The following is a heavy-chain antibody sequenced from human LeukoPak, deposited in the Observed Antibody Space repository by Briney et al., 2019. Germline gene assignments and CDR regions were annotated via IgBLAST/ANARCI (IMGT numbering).Heavy chain of an antibody. CDR1: GFTFSSHW. CDR2: MNQDGREK. CDR3: ARDHFAIGLFFDS. V-gene: IGHV3-7*01. J-gene: IGHJ4*02. D-gene: IGHD2/OR15-2a*01. Sequence: PGGSLRLSCAASGFTFSSHWMSWVRQAPGKGLEWVATMNQDGREKYYVDSVKGRFTISRDNAENSLCLQMNSLRAADTALYYCARDHFAIGLFFDSWGQGNLVAVSS.